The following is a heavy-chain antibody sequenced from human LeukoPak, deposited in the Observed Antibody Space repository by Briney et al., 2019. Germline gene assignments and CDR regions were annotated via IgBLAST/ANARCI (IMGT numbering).Heavy chain of an antibody. CDR3: ASSPNSLHYDMFDY. Sequence: SETLSLTCAVYGGSFSGYYWSWIRQPPGKGLEWIGEINHSGSTNYNPSLKSRVTISVDTSKNQFSLKLSSVTAADTAVYYCASSPNSLHYDMFDYWGQGTLVTVSS. V-gene: IGHV4-34*01. CDR1: GGSFSGYY. CDR2: INHSGST. J-gene: IGHJ4*02. D-gene: IGHD3-9*01.